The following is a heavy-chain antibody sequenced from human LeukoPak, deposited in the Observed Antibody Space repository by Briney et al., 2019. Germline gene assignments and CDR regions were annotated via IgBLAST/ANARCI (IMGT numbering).Heavy chain of an antibody. D-gene: IGHD2-15*01. CDR1: GFSLSTPEMC. Sequence: ESGPTLVNPTQTLTLTCTFSGFSLSTPEMCVTWIRQPPGKALEWLARIDWDDDKFYSPSLRTRLTISKDTPKNQVVLRMTNMDPVDTGTDYCARMTPDSPSFDYWGQGALITVSS. J-gene: IGHJ4*02. V-gene: IGHV2-70*17. CDR2: IDWDDDK. CDR3: ARMTPDSPSFDY.